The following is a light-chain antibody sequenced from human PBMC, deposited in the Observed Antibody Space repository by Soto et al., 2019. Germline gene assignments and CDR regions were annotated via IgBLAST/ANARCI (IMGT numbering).Light chain of an antibody. V-gene: IGKV1-39*01. CDR3: QQSYSTPYT. CDR2: AAS. Sequence: DIQMTQSPSSLSASVGDRVTITCRASQSISNSLNWYQQKPGKAPKLLIYAASSLQSGVPSRFSGSGSGTDFTLTISSLQPEDFATYYCQQSYSTPYTFAQGTQLEIK. J-gene: IGKJ2*01. CDR1: QSISNS.